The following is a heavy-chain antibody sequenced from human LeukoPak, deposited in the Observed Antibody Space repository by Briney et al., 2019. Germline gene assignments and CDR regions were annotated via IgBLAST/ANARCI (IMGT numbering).Heavy chain of an antibody. J-gene: IGHJ1*01. Sequence: GRSLRLSCAASGFTFDDYAMHWVRQVPGKGLEWVSGISWNSGSIGYADSVKGRFTISRDNAKNSLHLQMDSLRPEDMALYYCVKDRRATVTTSRFHHWGQGTLVTVSS. D-gene: IGHD4-17*01. CDR3: VKDRRATVTTSRFHH. CDR2: ISWNSGSI. V-gene: IGHV3-9*03. CDR1: GFTFDDYA.